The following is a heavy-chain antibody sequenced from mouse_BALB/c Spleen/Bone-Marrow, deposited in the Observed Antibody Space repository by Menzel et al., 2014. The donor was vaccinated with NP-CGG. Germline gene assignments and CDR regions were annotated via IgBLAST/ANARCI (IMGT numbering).Heavy chain of an antibody. CDR2: ISYSGST. CDR3: ATYDGYYFDY. D-gene: IGHD1-2*01. Sequence: EVQLVESGPSLVKPSQTLSLTCSVTGDSTTSGYWNWIRKFPGNKLEYMGYISYSGSTYYNPSLKSRISITRDTSKNQYYLQLNSVTTEDTATYYCATYDGYYFDYWGQGTTLTVSS. CDR1: GDSTTSGY. V-gene: IGHV3-8*02. J-gene: IGHJ2*01.